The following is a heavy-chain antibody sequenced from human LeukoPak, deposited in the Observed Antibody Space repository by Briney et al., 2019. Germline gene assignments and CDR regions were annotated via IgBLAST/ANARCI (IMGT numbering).Heavy chain of an antibody. V-gene: IGHV3-7*01. CDR3: ARGLLPSILTAFDF. D-gene: IGHD1-14*01. Sequence: GGSLRLSCAASGFVFSSYWMGWVRQAPGSGLECVAHINQEGSEMYYVDSVKGRFTISRDNARNSLYLQISSLRAEDTAVYYCARGLLPSILTAFDFWGLGTLVTVSS. CDR1: GFVFSSYW. J-gene: IGHJ4*02. CDR2: INQEGSEM.